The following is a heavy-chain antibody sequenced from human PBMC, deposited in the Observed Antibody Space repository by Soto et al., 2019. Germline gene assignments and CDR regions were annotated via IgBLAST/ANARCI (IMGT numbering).Heavy chain of an antibody. J-gene: IGHJ4*02. V-gene: IGHV2-5*02. CDR2: IYWDDDD. Sequence: QITLKESGPTLVKPTQTLTLTCTFSGFSLNTTAEGVGWIRQPPGKALEWLALIYWDDDDPYCPSLKSRLTITKDTSKYQVVLTMTNVDPVDTATYYCAHGSCSSADCYPNPYLDYWGQGILVTVAS. CDR3: AHGSCSSADCYPNPYLDY. D-gene: IGHD2-2*01. CDR1: GFSLNTTAEG.